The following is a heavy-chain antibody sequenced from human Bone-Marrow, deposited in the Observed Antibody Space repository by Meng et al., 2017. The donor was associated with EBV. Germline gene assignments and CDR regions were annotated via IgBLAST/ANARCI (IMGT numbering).Heavy chain of an antibody. J-gene: IGHJ4*02. CDR3: ARERPRISTARPYYFDY. D-gene: IGHD2/OR15-2a*01. Sequence: QRQHWGAGLLKPSDTLSLTCAVYGGSFSGYYWSWIRQPPGKGLEWIGEINHSGSTNYNPSLKSRITVSVDTSKNQFSLKLSSVTAADTAVYYCARERPRISTARPYYFDYWGQGTLVTVSS. CDR1: GGSFSGYY. V-gene: IGHV4-34*01. CDR2: INHSGST.